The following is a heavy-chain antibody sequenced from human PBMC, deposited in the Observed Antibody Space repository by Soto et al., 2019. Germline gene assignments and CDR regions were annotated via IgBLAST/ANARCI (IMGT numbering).Heavy chain of an antibody. D-gene: IGHD4-4*01. J-gene: IGHJ6*02. CDR3: AREGNYATYGMDV. CDR1: GFTFSSYE. Sequence: EVQLVESGGGLVQPGGSLRLSCAASGFTFSSYEMNWVRQAPGKGLEWVSSISSSSSYIYYADSVKGRFTISRDNAKNSLYLQMNSLRAEDTAVYYCAREGNYATYGMDVWGQGTTVTVSS. V-gene: IGHV3-48*03. CDR2: ISSSSSYI.